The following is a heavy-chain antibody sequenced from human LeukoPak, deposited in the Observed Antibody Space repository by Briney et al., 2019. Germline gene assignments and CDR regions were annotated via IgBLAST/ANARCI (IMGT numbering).Heavy chain of an antibody. D-gene: IGHD3-10*02. Sequence: SVKVSCMASVGTFSSYAISGVRQAPGRGGEWMGGIIPIFGTANYAQKLQGRVTITADESTSTAYMGLSSLRSEDTAVYYCAELGITMTGGFWGKGTPVTISS. V-gene: IGHV1-69*13. J-gene: IGHJ6*04. CDR1: VGTFSSYA. CDR3: AELGITMTGGF. CDR2: IIPIFGTA.